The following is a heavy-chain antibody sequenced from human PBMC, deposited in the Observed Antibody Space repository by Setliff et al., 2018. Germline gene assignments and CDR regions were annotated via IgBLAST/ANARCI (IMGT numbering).Heavy chain of an antibody. CDR1: GGSFSDYY. D-gene: IGHD3-3*01. CDR3: RFWSSYYKNDY. J-gene: IGHJ4*02. CDR2: INQSGNT. V-gene: IGHV4-34*01. Sequence: SETLSLTCTAYGGSFSDYYWGWIRQSPGKRPEWIAEINQSGNTNYNPSLNSRVSVSVDTPTNQLSLKVFSVTAADTAVYYCRFWSSYYKNDYWAQGTLVTVSS.